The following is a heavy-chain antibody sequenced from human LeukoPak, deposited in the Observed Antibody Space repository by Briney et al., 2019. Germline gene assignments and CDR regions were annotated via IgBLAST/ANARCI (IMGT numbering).Heavy chain of an antibody. CDR3: ARGLGIVGSTNGPAYDI. CDR2: IWYDGRNK. D-gene: IGHD1-26*01. J-gene: IGHJ3*02. V-gene: IGHV3-33*01. CDR1: GFTFSSYG. Sequence: GGSLRLSCAASGFTFSSYGMHWVRQAPGKGLEWVAVIWYDGRNKYYADSVKRRFTISRDNSKNTLYLQMNSLRAEDTAVYYCARGLGIVGSTNGPAYDIWGQGTMVTVSS.